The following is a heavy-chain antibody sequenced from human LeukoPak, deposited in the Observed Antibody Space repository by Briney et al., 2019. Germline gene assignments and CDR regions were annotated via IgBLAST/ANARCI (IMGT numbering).Heavy chain of an antibody. CDR2: INPSGGST. V-gene: IGHV1-46*01. CDR1: GGTFSSYA. CDR3: ALTTVTTSWYFDY. D-gene: IGHD4-17*01. J-gene: IGHJ4*02. Sequence: ASVKVSCKASGGTFSSYAISWVRQAPGQGLEWMGIINPSGGSTSYAQKFQGRVTMTRDMSTSTVYMELSSLRSEDTAVYYCALTTVTTSWYFDYWGQGTLVTVSS.